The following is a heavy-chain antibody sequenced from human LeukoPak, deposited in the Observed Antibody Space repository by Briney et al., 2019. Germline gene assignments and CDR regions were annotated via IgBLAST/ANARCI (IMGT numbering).Heavy chain of an antibody. J-gene: IGHJ5*02. CDR1: GGSISLSYYY. CDR3: ARAYSSSWYFNWFDP. CDR2: IYYSGRT. Sequence: QPSETLSLTCSVSGGSISLSYYYWGWIRQPPGKGLEWIGSIYYSGRTYYNPSLKSRVTISVDTSKKQFSLKLSSVTAADTAVYYCARAYSSSWYFNWFDPWGQGTLVTVSS. V-gene: IGHV4-39*01. D-gene: IGHD6-13*01.